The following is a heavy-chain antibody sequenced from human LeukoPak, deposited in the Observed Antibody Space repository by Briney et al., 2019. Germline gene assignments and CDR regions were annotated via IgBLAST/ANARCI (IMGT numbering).Heavy chain of an antibody. D-gene: IGHD2-2*01. V-gene: IGHV4-59*08. Sequence: SETLSLTCTVSGGSISSYYWSWIRQPPGKGLEWIGYIYYSGSTNYNPSLKSRVTISVDTSKNQFSLKLSSVTAADTAVYYCARHRCSSTSCYLEADYWGQGTLVTVSP. CDR1: GGSISSYY. CDR3: ARHRCSSTSCYLEADY. CDR2: IYYSGST. J-gene: IGHJ4*02.